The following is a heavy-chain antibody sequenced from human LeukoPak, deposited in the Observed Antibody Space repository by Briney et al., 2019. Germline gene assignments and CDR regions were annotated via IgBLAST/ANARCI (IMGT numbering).Heavy chain of an antibody. CDR2: INHSGST. Sequence: SETLSLTCAVYGGSFSGYYWSWIRQPPGKGLEWIWEINHSGSTNYNPSLKSRVTISVDTSKNQFSLKLSSVTAADTAVYYCARRKSSSWYLNWFDPWGQGTLVTVSS. J-gene: IGHJ5*02. CDR1: GGSFSGYY. V-gene: IGHV4-34*01. D-gene: IGHD6-13*01. CDR3: ARRKSSSWYLNWFDP.